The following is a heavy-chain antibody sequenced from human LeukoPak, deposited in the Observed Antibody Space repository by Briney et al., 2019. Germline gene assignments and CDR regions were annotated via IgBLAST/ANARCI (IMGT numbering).Heavy chain of an antibody. D-gene: IGHD5-24*01. V-gene: IGHV4-59*01. Sequence: PSETLSLTCTVSGGSISSYYWSWIRQPPGKGLEWIGYIYYSGSTNYDPSLKSRVTISVDTSKNQFSLRLSSVTAADTVVYYCARDMASYFDYWGQGTLVTVSS. CDR1: GGSISSYY. J-gene: IGHJ4*02. CDR2: IYYSGST. CDR3: ARDMASYFDY.